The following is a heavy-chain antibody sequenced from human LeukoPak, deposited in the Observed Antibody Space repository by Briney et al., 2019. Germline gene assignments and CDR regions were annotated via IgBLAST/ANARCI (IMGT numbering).Heavy chain of an antibody. CDR3: ARGITIFGVVIPLHWYFDL. CDR2: IYYSGST. CDR1: GGSISSSSYY. Sequence: SETLSLTCTISGGSISSSSYYWGWIRQPPGKGLEWIGSIYYSGSTYYNPSLKSRVTISVDTSKNQFSLKLSSVTAADTAVYYCARGITIFGVVIPLHWYFDLWGRGTLVTVSS. J-gene: IGHJ2*01. V-gene: IGHV4-39*01. D-gene: IGHD3-3*01.